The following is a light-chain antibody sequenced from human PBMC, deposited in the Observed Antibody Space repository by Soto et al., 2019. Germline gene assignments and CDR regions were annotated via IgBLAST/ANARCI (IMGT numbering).Light chain of an antibody. CDR3: QQYNNWPLI. Sequence: EIVLTQSPGTLSLSPGERATLSCRASQSVSNNYLAWYQQKPGQAPRLLIYGASNRATGIPARFSGSGFGTEFTLTISSLQSEDFAVYYCQQYNNWPLIFGGGTKVDIK. CDR2: GAS. V-gene: IGKV3D-15*01. CDR1: QSVSNN. J-gene: IGKJ4*01.